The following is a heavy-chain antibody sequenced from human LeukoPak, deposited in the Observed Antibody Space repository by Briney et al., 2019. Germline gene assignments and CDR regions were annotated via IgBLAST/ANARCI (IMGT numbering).Heavy chain of an antibody. Sequence: SSETLSLTCTVSGGSISSYYWSWIRQPPGKGLEWIGYIYYSGSTNYNSSLKSRVTISVDTSKNQFSLKLSSVTAADTAVYYCARLVASDTAMESYYYYYGMDVWGQGTTVTVSS. CDR2: IYYSGST. CDR3: ARLVASDTAMESYYYYYGMDV. D-gene: IGHD5-18*01. J-gene: IGHJ6*02. CDR1: GGSISSYY. V-gene: IGHV4-59*08.